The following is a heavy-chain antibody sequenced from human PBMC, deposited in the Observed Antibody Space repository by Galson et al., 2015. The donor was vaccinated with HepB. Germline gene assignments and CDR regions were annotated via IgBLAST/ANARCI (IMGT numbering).Heavy chain of an antibody. J-gene: IGHJ4*02. V-gene: IGHV1-69*04. CDR3: ARDGAYCGGDCFFDY. CDR1: GGTFSSYT. D-gene: IGHD2-21*02. CDR2: IIPILGIA. Sequence: SVKVSCKASGGTFSSYTISWVRQAPGQGLEWMGRIIPILGIANYAQKFQGRVTITAGKSTSTAYMELSSLRSEDTAVYYCARDGAYCGGDCFFDYWGQGTLVTVSS.